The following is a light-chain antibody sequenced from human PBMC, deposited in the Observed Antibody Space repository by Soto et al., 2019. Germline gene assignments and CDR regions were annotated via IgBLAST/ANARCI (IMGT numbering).Light chain of an antibody. CDR1: QSIRRS. J-gene: IGKJ1*01. CDR3: QQTYSSPRT. V-gene: IGKV1-39*01. Sequence: DIQMGLSPCSLSASVADIVTITCRASQSIRRSLNWYQQKPGKAPNLLXYAASSLQTGVPSRFTGSGSGTDFTLTISNLQPEDVEVYYCQQTYSSPRTVGQGTKVDIK. CDR2: AAS.